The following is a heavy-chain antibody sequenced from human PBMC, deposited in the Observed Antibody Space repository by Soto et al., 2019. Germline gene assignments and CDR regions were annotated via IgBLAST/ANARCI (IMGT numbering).Heavy chain of an antibody. CDR2: INAGNGNT. CDR3: ARGQPGWYYYYMDV. CDR1: GYTFTSYA. J-gene: IGHJ6*03. Sequence: GASVKVSCKASGYTFTSYAMHWVRQAPGQRLEWMGWINAGNGNTKYSQKFQGRVTITRDTSASTAYMELSSLRSGDTAVYYCARGQPGWYYYYMDVWGKGTTVTVSS. V-gene: IGHV1-3*01. D-gene: IGHD2-15*01.